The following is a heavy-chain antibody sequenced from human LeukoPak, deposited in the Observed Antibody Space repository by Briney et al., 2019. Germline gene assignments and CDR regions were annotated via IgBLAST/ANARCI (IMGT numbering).Heavy chain of an antibody. J-gene: IGHJ4*02. Sequence: GGSLRLSCAASGFTVSGNYMSWVRQAPGEGLEWISVIYVDGRTYYADSVKGRFTVSRDNYKNTLYLQMDRLRAEDTAVYFCARYIEGAAVGYWGQGTLVTVSS. CDR1: GFTVSGNY. CDR2: IYVDGRT. V-gene: IGHV3-66*01. D-gene: IGHD1-26*01. CDR3: ARYIEGAAVGY.